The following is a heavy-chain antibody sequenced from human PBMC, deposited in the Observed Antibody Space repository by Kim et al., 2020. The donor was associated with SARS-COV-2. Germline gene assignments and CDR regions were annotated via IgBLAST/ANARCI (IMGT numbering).Heavy chain of an antibody. CDR2: INHSGST. Sequence: SETLSLTCAVYGGSFSGYYWSWIRQPPGKGLEWIGEINHSGSTNYNPSLKSRVTISVDTSKNQFSLKLSSVTAADTAVYYCARVPRPRDRLMATEWGQGTLVTVSS. J-gene: IGHJ4*02. CDR1: GGSFSGYY. CDR3: ARVPRPRDRLMATE. V-gene: IGHV4-34*01.